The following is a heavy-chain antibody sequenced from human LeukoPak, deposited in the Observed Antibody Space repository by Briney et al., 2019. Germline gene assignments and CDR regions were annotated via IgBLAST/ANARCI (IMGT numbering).Heavy chain of an antibody. D-gene: IGHD3-10*01. Sequence: PSETLSLTCTVSGGSISSSSYYWGWIRQPPGKGLEWIGSIYYSGSTYYNPSLKSRVTISVDTSKNQFSLKLSSVTAADTAVYYCASYEWARFGESPYGMDVWGQGTTVTVSS. V-gene: IGHV4-39*01. J-gene: IGHJ6*02. CDR3: ASYEWARFGESPYGMDV. CDR2: IYYSGST. CDR1: GGSISSSSYY.